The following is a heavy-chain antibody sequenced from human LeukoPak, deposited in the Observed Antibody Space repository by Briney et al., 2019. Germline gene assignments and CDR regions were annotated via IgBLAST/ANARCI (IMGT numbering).Heavy chain of an antibody. J-gene: IGHJ6*02. V-gene: IGHV3-7*03. CDR2: INHNGNVN. D-gene: IGHD3-16*01. CDR1: GFTFSSYW. Sequence: GASLRLSCAASGFTFSSYWMNWARQAPGKGLEWVASINHNGNVNYYVDSVKGRFTISRDNAKNSLYLQMSNLRAEDTAVYFCARGGGLDVWGQGATVTVSS. CDR3: ARGGGLDV.